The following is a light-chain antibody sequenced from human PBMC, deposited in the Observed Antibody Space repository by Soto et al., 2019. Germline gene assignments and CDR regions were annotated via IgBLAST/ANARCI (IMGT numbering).Light chain of an antibody. CDR2: GAS. J-gene: IGKJ5*01. V-gene: IGKV3-15*01. CDR1: QSVRTK. Sequence: EIVLTQAPDTLYVSPGELATLSCSASQSVRTKLAWYQQKAGQAPRLLIYGASTRATGIPDRFSGSGSGTEFTLTISSLQSEDFAVYYCQQYNSWPPINFGQGTRLEIK. CDR3: QQYNSWPPIN.